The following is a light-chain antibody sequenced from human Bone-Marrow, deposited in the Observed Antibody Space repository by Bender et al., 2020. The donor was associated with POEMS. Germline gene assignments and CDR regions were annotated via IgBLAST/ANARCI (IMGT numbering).Light chain of an antibody. CDR2: KDT. Sequence: SYELTQPSSVSVSPGQTAWITCSGDVLAKKYVRWFQRKPGQAPLLVIYKDTERPSGIPERFSGSSSGTTVTLVISGAQVEDEADYFCFSATGNTLEFGGGTKLTVL. CDR3: FSATGNTLE. J-gene: IGLJ2*01. V-gene: IGLV3-27*01. CDR1: VLAKKY.